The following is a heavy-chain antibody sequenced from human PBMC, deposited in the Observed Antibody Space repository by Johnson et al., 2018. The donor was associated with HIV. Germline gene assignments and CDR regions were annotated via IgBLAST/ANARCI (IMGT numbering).Heavy chain of an antibody. CDR3: ARAPHDAFDV. J-gene: IGHJ3*01. CDR1: GFTFSSYA. V-gene: IGHV3-30*14. CDR2: ISYDGSNK. Sequence: QVQLVESGGGLVQPGGSLRLSCAASGFTFSSYAMHWVRQAPGKGLEWVAVISYDGSNKYYTDSVKGRFTISRDNSDNTMYLQMNSLRDEDTAVYYCARAPHDAFDVWGQGTMVTVSS.